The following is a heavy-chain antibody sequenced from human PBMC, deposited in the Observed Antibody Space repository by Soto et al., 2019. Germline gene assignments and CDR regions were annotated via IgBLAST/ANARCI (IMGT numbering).Heavy chain of an antibody. V-gene: IGHV1-69*05. D-gene: IGHD2-2*01. Sequence: QVQLVQSGAEVKKPGSSVKVSCKASGGTFSSYAISWVRQAPGQGLEWMGGIIPIFGTANYAQKFQGRVTVTXXXSXSTAYMELSSLRSEATAVYYCARHVPAAGYYYGMDVWGQGTTVTVSS. CDR2: IIPIFGTA. J-gene: IGHJ6*02. CDR1: GGTFSSYA. CDR3: ARHVPAAGYYYGMDV.